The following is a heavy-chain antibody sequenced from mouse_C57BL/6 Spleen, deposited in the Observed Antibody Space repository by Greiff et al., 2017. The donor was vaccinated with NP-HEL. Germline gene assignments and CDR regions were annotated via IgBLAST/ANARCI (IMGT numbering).Heavy chain of an antibody. CDR2: ISYDGSN. V-gene: IGHV3-6*01. CDR3: AGEREAMDY. CDR1: GYSITSGYY. J-gene: IGHJ4*01. Sequence: EVKLVESGPGLVKPSQSLSLTCSVTGYSITSGYYWNWIRQFPGNKLEWMGYISYDGSNNYNPSLKNRITITRDTSKNQFFLKMNTMTTEETAAYKRAGEREAMDYWGQGTSVTVSS.